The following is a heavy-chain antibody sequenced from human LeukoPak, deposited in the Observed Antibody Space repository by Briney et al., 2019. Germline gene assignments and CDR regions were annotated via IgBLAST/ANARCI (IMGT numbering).Heavy chain of an antibody. CDR2: IYYSGST. V-gene: IGHV4-39*01. J-gene: IGHJ1*01. Sequence: SETLSLTCTVSGGSISSSSYSWGWIRQPPGKGLEWIGSIYYSGSTYYNPSLKSRVTISVDTSKNQFSLKLSSVTAADTAVYYCARTVGATSAGFQHWGQGTLVTVSS. CDR3: ARTVGATSAGFQH. CDR1: GGSISSSSYS. D-gene: IGHD1-26*01.